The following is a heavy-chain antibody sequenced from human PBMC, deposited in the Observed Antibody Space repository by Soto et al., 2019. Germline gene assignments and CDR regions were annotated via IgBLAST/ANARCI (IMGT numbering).Heavy chain of an antibody. D-gene: IGHD6-13*01. CDR3: CRGGIAAAGTDY. CDR1: GGSFSGYY. CDR2: INHSGST. J-gene: IGHJ4*02. Sequence: SETPSLTCAVYGGSFSGYYWSWIRQPPGKGLEWIGEINHSGSTNYNPSLKSRVTISVDTSKNQFSLKLSSVTAADTAVYYCCRGGIAAAGTDYWGQGTLVTVSS. V-gene: IGHV4-34*01.